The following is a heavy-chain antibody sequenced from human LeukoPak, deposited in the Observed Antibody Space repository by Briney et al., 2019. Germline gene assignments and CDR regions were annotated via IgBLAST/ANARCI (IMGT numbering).Heavy chain of an antibody. CDR3: ARGLLDFYYYYMDV. Sequence: SETLSLTCTVSGGSISSDGSYWSWIRQPPGEGLERIGYIYHSGSTYYNPSLKSRVTVSVDRSKNQFSLKQTSVTAADTAVYYCARGLLDFYYYYMDVWGKGTTVTVSS. V-gene: IGHV4-30-2*01. CDR2: IYHSGST. J-gene: IGHJ6*03. D-gene: IGHD2-15*01. CDR1: GGSISSDGSY.